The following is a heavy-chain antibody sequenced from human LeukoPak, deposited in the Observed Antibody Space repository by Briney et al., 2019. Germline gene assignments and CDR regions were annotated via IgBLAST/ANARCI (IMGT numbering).Heavy chain of an antibody. CDR3: ARDTVTATTHDVEVAEQGAFDY. CDR2: INHSGST. J-gene: IGHJ4*02. CDR1: GGSFSGYY. V-gene: IGHV4-34*01. D-gene: IGHD4-17*01. Sequence: SETLSLTCAVYGGSFSGYYWSWIRQPPGKGLEWIGEINHSGSTNYNPSLKSRVTISVDTSKNQFSLKLSSVTAADTAVYYCARDTVTATTHDVEVAEQGAFDYWGQGTLVTVSS.